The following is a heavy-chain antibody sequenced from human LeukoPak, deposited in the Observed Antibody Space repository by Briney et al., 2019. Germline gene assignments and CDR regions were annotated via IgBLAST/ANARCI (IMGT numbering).Heavy chain of an antibody. Sequence: PGGSLRLSCAASGFTFSSYSMNWVRQAPGKGLDWVLSISSSSSYIYYADSVKGRFTISSDNAKNSLYLQMNSLRAEDTAVYYCADIGVVPADMGTWGQGTLFTVSS. J-gene: IGHJ5*02. CDR3: ADIGVVPADMGT. D-gene: IGHD2-2*01. CDR2: ISSSSSYI. V-gene: IGHV3-21*01. CDR1: GFTFSSYS.